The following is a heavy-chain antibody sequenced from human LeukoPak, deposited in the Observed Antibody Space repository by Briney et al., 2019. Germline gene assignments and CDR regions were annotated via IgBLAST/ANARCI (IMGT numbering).Heavy chain of an antibody. Sequence: SVKVSCKASGGTFSSYAISWVRQAPGQGLEWMGGIIPIFGTANYAPKFQGRVTITTDESTSTAYMELSSLRSEDTAVYYCARGNKGYYYYMDVWGKGTTVTVSS. CDR2: IIPIFGTA. CDR3: ARGNKGYYYYMDV. J-gene: IGHJ6*03. V-gene: IGHV1-69*05. CDR1: GGTFSSYA. D-gene: IGHD2/OR15-2a*01.